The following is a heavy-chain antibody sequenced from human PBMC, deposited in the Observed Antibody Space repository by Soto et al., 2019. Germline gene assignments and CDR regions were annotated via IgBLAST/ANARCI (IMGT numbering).Heavy chain of an antibody. Sequence: ASVKVPCKPSGYTFTSYAMHWVRQAPGQRLEWMGWINAGNGNTKYSQKFQGRVTITRDTSASTAYMELSSLRSEDTAVYYCARTLPRYYYDSSGYQDAFDIWGQGTMVTVSS. CDR1: GYTFTSYA. D-gene: IGHD3-22*01. J-gene: IGHJ3*02. CDR2: INAGNGNT. V-gene: IGHV1-3*01. CDR3: ARTLPRYYYDSSGYQDAFDI.